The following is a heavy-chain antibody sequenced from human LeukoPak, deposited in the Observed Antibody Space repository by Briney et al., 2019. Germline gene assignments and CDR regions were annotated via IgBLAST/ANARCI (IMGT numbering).Heavy chain of an antibody. CDR3: AREATIFGVVPHWRRGWFDP. CDR1: GGSVDSHY. J-gene: IGHJ5*02. Sequence: SETLSLTCSVSGGSVDSHYWSWIRQPPGKGLEWIGYIYYSGSTNYNPSLKSRVTISVDTSKNQFSLKLSSVTAADTAVYYCAREATIFGVVPHWRRGWFDPWGQGTLVTVSS. CDR2: IYYSGST. D-gene: IGHD3-3*01. V-gene: IGHV4-59*02.